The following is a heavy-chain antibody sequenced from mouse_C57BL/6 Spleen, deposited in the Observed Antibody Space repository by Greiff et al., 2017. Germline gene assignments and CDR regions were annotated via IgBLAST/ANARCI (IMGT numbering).Heavy chain of an antibody. D-gene: IGHD4-1*01. Sequence: QVQLKQPGAELVKPGASVKLSCKASGYTFTSYWMQWVKQRPGQGLEWIGAIDPSDSYTNYNQKFKGKATLTEDTSSSTAYMQLSSLTSEDSAVYYCARALGQDAYWGQGTTLTVSS. V-gene: IGHV1-50*01. CDR3: ARALGQDAY. CDR1: GYTFTSYW. J-gene: IGHJ2*01. CDR2: IDPSDSYT.